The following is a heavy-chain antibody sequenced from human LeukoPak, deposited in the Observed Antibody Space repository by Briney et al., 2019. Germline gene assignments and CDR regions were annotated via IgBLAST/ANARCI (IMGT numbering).Heavy chain of an antibody. Sequence: RSETLSLTCAVYGGSFSGYYWIWIRQPPGKGLEWIGEINHSGSTNYNPSFKSRVTISVDTSKNQFSLKLSSVTAADTAVYYCARGTAVAGYYYWGQGTLVTVSS. CDR2: INHSGST. D-gene: IGHD6-19*01. J-gene: IGHJ4*02. CDR1: GGSFSGYY. V-gene: IGHV4-34*01. CDR3: ARGTAVAGYYY.